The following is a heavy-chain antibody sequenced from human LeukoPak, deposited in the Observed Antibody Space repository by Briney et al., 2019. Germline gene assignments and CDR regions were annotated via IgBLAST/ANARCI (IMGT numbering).Heavy chain of an antibody. CDR2: ITQEGREE. V-gene: IGHV3-7*03. J-gene: IGHJ5*01. Sequence: PGGCLRLSCAASEFIFCDFWMSSVRQAPGQGLEWVAKITQEGREEKYVGSVKGRSAISCDDAKSTLYLQVDSLSGDDTAVYYCARDNGGWFDSWGRGTLVTVSS. D-gene: IGHD3-10*01. CDR3: ARDNGGWFDS. CDR1: EFIFCDFW.